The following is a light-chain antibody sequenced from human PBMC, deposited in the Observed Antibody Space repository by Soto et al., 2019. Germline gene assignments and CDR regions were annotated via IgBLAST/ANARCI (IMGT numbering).Light chain of an antibody. CDR1: PTINRY. CDR2: AAS. Sequence: DIQMTQSPSSLSASVGDRVTITCRASPTINRYLTWYQQRPGKAPTLLTYAASTLQDCVPSRFRSSGSGTDFTLTINSLQHADSATYYCQQPYTIPRTFGQGTPVEI. J-gene: IGKJ1*01. V-gene: IGKV1-39*01. CDR3: QQPYTIPRT.